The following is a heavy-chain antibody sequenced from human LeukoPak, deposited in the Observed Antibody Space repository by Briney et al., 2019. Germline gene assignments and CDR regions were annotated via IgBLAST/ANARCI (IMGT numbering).Heavy chain of an antibody. CDR3: ARHSSVYGSGSYLHY. D-gene: IGHD3-10*01. V-gene: IGHV4-59*08. Sequence: SETLSLTCPVSGGSISGYYWSWIRQPPGKGLEWIGYIYYSGSTNYNPSLKSRVTISVDTSKNQFSLRLSSVTAADTAVYYCARHSSVYGSGSYLHYWGQGTLVSVSS. CDR1: GGSISGYY. CDR2: IYYSGST. J-gene: IGHJ4*02.